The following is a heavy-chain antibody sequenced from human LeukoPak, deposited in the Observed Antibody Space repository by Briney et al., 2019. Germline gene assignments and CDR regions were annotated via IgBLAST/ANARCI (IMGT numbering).Heavy chain of an antibody. CDR3: AREIGEVVPLTGDFDY. V-gene: IGHV3-21*01. J-gene: IGHJ4*02. Sequence: GGSLRLSCAASGFAFSTYTMNWVRQAPGKGLEWVSSISRSSSHIYYADSVKGRFTISRDNAKNSLYLQMNSLRAEDTAVYYCAREIGEVVPLTGDFDYWGQGTLVTVSS. CDR1: GFAFSTYT. D-gene: IGHD3-9*01. CDR2: ISRSSSHI.